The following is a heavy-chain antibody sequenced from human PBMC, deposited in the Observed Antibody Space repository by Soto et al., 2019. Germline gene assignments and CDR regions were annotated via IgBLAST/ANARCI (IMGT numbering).Heavy chain of an antibody. CDR2: IIPIFGTA. D-gene: IGHD2-2*01. Sequence: QMQLVQSGAEVKKPGSSVKVSCKASGGTFSSYAISWVRQAPGQGLEWMGGIIPIFGTANYAQKFQGRVTITADESTSTAYMELSSLRSEDTAVYYCASPHCCSTSCPNDAFDIWGQGTMVTVSS. J-gene: IGHJ3*02. CDR3: ASPHCCSTSCPNDAFDI. V-gene: IGHV1-69*01. CDR1: GGTFSSYA.